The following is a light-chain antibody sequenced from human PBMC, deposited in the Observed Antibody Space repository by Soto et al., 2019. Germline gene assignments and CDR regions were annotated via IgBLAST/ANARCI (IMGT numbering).Light chain of an antibody. V-gene: IGKV3-20*01. J-gene: IGKJ1*01. CDR1: QSVSNSY. Sequence: EIVLTQSPGTLSLSPGERATLSCRASQSVSNSYLAWYQQKPGQAPRLLIYGASSRATGIPDRFSGSGSGTDFTLTISRLEPEDFAMYYCQQYGSSPETFGQGTKVEIK. CDR3: QQYGSSPET. CDR2: GAS.